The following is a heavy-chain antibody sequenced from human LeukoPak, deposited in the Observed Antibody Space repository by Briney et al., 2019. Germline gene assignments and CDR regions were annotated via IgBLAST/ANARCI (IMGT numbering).Heavy chain of an antibody. CDR1: GGSISSGGYY. V-gene: IGHV4-30-2*01. J-gene: IGHJ3*02. D-gene: IGHD3-3*01. Sequence: SQTLSLTCTVSGGSISSGGYYWSWIRQPPGKGLEWIGYIYHSGSTYYNPSLKSRVTISVDRSKNQFSLKLSSVTAADTAVYCCALKITVGGAFDIWGQGTMVTVSS. CDR2: IYHSGST. CDR3: ALKITVGGAFDI.